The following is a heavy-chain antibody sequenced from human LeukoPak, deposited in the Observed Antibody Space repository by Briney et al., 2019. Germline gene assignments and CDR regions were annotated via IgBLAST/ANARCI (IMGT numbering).Heavy chain of an antibody. CDR3: MRTAGRDGGI. J-gene: IGHJ4*02. D-gene: IGHD3-10*01. CDR2: ISSGSSET. CDR1: GFTFTDNY. Sequence: PGGPLRPACGASGFTFTDNYINWIRQAPGKGLEWLSYISSGSSETNYADSVKGRFTISRDNAKKSLYVQTTRLIGDNRAVYYYMRTAGRDGGIWGQGTLVTVSS. V-gene: IGHV3-11*06.